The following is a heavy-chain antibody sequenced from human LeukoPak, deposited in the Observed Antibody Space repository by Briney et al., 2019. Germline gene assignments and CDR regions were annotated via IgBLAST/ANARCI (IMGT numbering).Heavy chain of an antibody. CDR3: ARRAGSYSHSYDY. D-gene: IGHD2-15*01. Sequence: GGSLRLSCTVSGFTVSSNSWSWVRQAPGKGLEWVSFIYSGGNTHYSDSVTGRFTISRDNSKNTLYLQMNSLRAEDTAIYYCARRAGSYSHSYDYWGQGTLVTVSS. V-gene: IGHV3-53*01. CDR2: IYSGGNT. CDR1: GFTVSSNS. J-gene: IGHJ4*02.